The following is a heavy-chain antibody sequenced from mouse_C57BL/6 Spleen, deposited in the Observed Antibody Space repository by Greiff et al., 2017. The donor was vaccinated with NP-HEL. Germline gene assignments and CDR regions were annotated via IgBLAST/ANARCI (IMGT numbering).Heavy chain of an antibody. D-gene: IGHD2-2*01. V-gene: IGHV1-26*01. CDR3: ERPYGYDVDWYFDV. J-gene: IGHJ1*03. CDR1: GYTFTDYY. CDR2: INPNNGGT. Sequence: EVQLQQSGPELVKPGASVKISCKASGYTFTDYYMNWVKQSHGKSLEWIGDINPNNGGTSYNQKFKGKATLTVDESSSTAYMELRSLTSEDSAVYYGERPYGYDVDWYFDVWGTGTTVTVSS.